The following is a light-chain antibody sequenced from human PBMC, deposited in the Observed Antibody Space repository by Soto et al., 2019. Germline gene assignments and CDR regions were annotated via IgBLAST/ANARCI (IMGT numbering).Light chain of an antibody. J-gene: IGLJ1*01. V-gene: IGLV2-11*01. CDR1: SSDVGGYNY. Sequence: QSVLTQPRSVSGSPGQSVTISCTGTSSDVGGYNYVSWYQQHPGKAPKVMTYDVSERPSGVPDRLSGSKSGNTASLTISGLQAEDEADYYCCSYAGSPRYVLGTGTKLTVL. CDR2: DVS. CDR3: CSYAGSPRYV.